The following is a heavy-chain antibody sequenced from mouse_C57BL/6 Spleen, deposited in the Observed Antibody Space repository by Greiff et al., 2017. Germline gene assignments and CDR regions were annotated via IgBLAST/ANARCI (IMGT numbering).Heavy chain of an antibody. CDR1: GFTFSSYA. J-gene: IGHJ2*01. CDR2: ISDGGSYT. D-gene: IGHD1-1*02. CDR3: ARDSGGNGVDY. V-gene: IGHV5-4*01. Sequence: EVMLVESGGGLVKPGASLKLSCAASGFTFSSYAMSWVRQTPEKRLEWVGTISDGGSYTYYPDNVKGRFTISRDNAKNTLYLQMSHLKSEDTAMYYCARDSGGNGVDYWGQGTTLTVSS.